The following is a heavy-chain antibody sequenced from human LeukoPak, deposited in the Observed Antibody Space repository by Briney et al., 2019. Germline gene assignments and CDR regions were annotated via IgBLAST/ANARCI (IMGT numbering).Heavy chain of an antibody. CDR1: GVAFSGYY. Sequence: SETLSLTCAVYGVAFSGYYWSWIRQPPGKGLEWIGEINHSGSTNYNPSLKSRVTISVDTSKNQFSLKLTSVTAADTAVYFCAKYGNSGWVIDNWGQGTLATVSS. CDR2: INHSGST. V-gene: IGHV4-34*01. CDR3: AKYGNSGWVIDN. D-gene: IGHD6-19*01. J-gene: IGHJ4*02.